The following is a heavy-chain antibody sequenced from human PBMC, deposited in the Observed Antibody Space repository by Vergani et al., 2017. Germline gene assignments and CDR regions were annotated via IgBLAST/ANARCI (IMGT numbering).Heavy chain of an antibody. CDR2: MYDSGST. J-gene: IGHJ3*01. CDR3: ARESWSSSRDL. V-gene: IGHV4-31*03. CDR1: GGSISSGGYY. D-gene: IGHD6-6*01. Sequence: QVQLQESGPGLVKPSQTLSLTCTVSGGSISSGGYYWSWIRQHPGKGLEWIGYMYDSGSTYYNPSLKSRVTISVDKSKNQFSLKLSSVTAADTAVYYCARESWSSSRDLWGQGTMVTVSS.